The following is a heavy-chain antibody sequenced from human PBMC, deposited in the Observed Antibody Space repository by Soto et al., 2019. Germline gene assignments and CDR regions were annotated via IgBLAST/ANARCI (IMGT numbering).Heavy chain of an antibody. CDR1: GFTFSGYG. CDR3: ARRDSSSIKFDY. V-gene: IGHV3-33*01. D-gene: IGHD2-2*01. J-gene: IGHJ4*02. CDR2: IWYDGSNK. Sequence: PGGPLRLGCTASGFTFSGYGMHWVRQAPGKGLEWVAVIWYDGSNKYYAVSVKGRFTISRDNSKNTLYLQMNSLRAEDTAVYYCARRDSSSIKFDYSGQRTLVSVS.